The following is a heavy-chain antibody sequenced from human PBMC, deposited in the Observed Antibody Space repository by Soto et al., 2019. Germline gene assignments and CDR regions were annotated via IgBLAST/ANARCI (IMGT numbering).Heavy chain of an antibody. CDR1: GGSISSGGYY. Sequence: QVQLQESGPGLVKPSQTLSLTCTVSGGSISSGGYYWSWIRQHPGKGLEWIGYIYYSGSTYYNPSLKSRFTIPVNTSKTQFSLNLTSVPAADRAVYYCARQSAAPETFAYWGKGTLSPSPQ. D-gene: IGHD2-2*01. CDR2: IYYSGST. J-gene: IGHJ4*02. CDR3: ARQSAAPETFAY. V-gene: IGHV4-31*03.